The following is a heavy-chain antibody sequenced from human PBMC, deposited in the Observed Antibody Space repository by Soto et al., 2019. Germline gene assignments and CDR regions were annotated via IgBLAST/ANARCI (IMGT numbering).Heavy chain of an antibody. D-gene: IGHD3-3*01. CDR1: GFTFSSHG. Sequence: QVHLVESGGGVVQPGRSLRLSCAASGFTFSSHGMHWIRQAPGKGLEWVAVMPYDGSHQYYADSVKGRFSISRDNSKNTLYLQMNSLRAEDTAVYYCAKLRVLEWEVQESDYWGQGTLVSVSS. J-gene: IGHJ4*02. CDR2: MPYDGSHQ. V-gene: IGHV3-30*18. CDR3: AKLRVLEWEVQESDY.